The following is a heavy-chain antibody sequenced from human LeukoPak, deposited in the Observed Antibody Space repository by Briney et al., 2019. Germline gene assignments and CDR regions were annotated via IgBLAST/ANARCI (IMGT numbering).Heavy chain of an antibody. D-gene: IGHD2-21*02. J-gene: IGHJ4*02. CDR2: IYYSGST. Sequence: SETLSLTCTVSGGSISSYYWSWIRQPPGKGLEWIGYIYYSGSTNYNPSLKSRVTISVDTSKNQFSLKLSSVTAADTAVYYCARVFRVTAIPPGDSYYFDYWGQGTLVTVSS. CDR1: GGSISSYY. V-gene: IGHV4-59*01. CDR3: ARVFRVTAIPPGDSYYFDY.